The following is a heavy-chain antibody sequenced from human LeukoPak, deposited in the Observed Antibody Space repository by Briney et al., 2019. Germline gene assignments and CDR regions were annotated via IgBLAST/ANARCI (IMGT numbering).Heavy chain of an antibody. CDR1: GGSISSGSYY. Sequence: SETLSLTCTVSGGSISSGSYYWSWIRQPAGKGLEWIGRIYTSGSTNYNPSLKSRVTISVDTSKNQFSLKLSSVTAADTAVYYCARLGYGSGSNWGQGTLVTVSS. J-gene: IGHJ4*02. CDR2: IYTSGST. D-gene: IGHD3-10*01. CDR3: ARLGYGSGSN. V-gene: IGHV4-61*02.